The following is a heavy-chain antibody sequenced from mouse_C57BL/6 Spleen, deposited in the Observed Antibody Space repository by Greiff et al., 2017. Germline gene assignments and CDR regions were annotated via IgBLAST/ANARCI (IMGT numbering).Heavy chain of an antibody. D-gene: IGHD1-1*01. Sequence: VQLQQPGAELVKPGASVKLSCKASGYTFTSYWMHWVKQRPGRGLEWIGRIDPNSGGTKYNEKFKSKATLTVDQPSSTAYMQLSSLTSEDSAVYYCARGAITTVVDAMDYWGQGTSVTVSS. J-gene: IGHJ4*01. CDR3: ARGAITTVVDAMDY. CDR2: IDPNSGGT. V-gene: IGHV1-72*01. CDR1: GYTFTSYW.